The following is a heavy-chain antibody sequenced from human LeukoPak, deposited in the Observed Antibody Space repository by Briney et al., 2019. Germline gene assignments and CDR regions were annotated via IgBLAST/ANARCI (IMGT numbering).Heavy chain of an antibody. D-gene: IGHD2-15*01. Sequence: SGGSLRLSCAASGFTFSSYGMHWVRQAPGKGLEWVAFIRYDGSNKYYADSVKGRFTISRDNSKNTLYLQMNSLRAEDTAVYYCAKEYCSGGSCYKNAFDIWGQGTMVTVSS. CDR2: IRYDGSNK. V-gene: IGHV3-30*02. J-gene: IGHJ3*02. CDR1: GFTFSSYG. CDR3: AKEYCSGGSCYKNAFDI.